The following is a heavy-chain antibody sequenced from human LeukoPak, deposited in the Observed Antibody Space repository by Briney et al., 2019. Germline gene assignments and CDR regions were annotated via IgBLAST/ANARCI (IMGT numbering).Heavy chain of an antibody. D-gene: IGHD1-26*01. CDR2: IYYSGST. Sequence: SETLSLTCTVSGGSISSSSYYWGWIRQPPGKGLEWIGSIYYSGSTYYNPSLKSRVTISVDTSKNQFSLKLSSVTAADTAVYYCARGGEHYFKYWGQGTLVTVSS. V-gene: IGHV4-39*07. CDR1: GGSISSSSYY. J-gene: IGHJ4*02. CDR3: ARGGEHYFKY.